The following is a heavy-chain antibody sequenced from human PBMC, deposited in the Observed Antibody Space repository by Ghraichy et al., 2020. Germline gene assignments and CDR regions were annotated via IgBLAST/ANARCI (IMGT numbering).Heavy chain of an antibody. CDR3: AMTTAYYYGMDV. CDR1: GFTVSSNY. D-gene: IGHD4-17*01. CDR2: IYSGGST. J-gene: IGHJ6*02. V-gene: IGHV3-53*01. Sequence: GGSLRLSCAASGFTVSSNYMSWVRQAPGKGLEWVSVIYSGGSTYYADSVKGRFTISRDNSKNTLYLQMNSLRAEDTAVYYCAMTTAYYYGMDVWGQGTTVTVSS.